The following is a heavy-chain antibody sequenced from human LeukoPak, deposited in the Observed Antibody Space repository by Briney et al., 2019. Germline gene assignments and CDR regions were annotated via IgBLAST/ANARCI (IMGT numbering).Heavy chain of an antibody. V-gene: IGHV4-34*01. CDR1: GGSFSGYY. CDR3: ARHRPGITMVRPRGWFDP. D-gene: IGHD3-10*01. J-gene: IGHJ5*02. CDR2: INHSGST. Sequence: SETLSLTCAVYGGSFSGYYWSWIRQPPGKGLEWIGEINHSGSTNYNPSLKSRVTISVDTSKNQFSLKLSSVTAADTAVYYCARHRPGITMVRPRGWFDPWGQGTLVTVSS.